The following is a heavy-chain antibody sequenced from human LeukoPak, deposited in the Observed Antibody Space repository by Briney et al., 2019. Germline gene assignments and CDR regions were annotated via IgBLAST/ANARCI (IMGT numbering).Heavy chain of an antibody. CDR3: AKVRGTYSSGYFFDY. D-gene: IGHD6-19*01. V-gene: IGHV3-9*01. Sequence: AGGSLRLSCAASGFTFDYYAMDWVRQAPGKGLEWLSIISWNSGYIGYADSVKGRFTISRDNAKKSLDLQMNSLRAEATAFYYCAKVRGTYSSGYFFDYWGQGTLVTVSS. CDR1: GFTFDYYA. CDR2: ISWNSGYI. J-gene: IGHJ4*02.